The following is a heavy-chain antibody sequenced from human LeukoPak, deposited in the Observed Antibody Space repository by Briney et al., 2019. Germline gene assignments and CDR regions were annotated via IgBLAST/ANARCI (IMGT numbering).Heavy chain of an antibody. CDR1: GYTFNSYG. J-gene: IGHJ3*02. V-gene: IGHV1-18*01. D-gene: IGHD3-16*02. Sequence: ASVKVSCKASGYTFNSYGISWVRQAPGQGLEWMGWLSAYNGNTNCAQKLQGRVTMTTDTSTSTAYMELRSLRSDDTAVYYCATSCYDYVWGSYRTDAFDIWGQGTMVTVSS. CDR2: LSAYNGNT. CDR3: ATSCYDYVWGSYRTDAFDI.